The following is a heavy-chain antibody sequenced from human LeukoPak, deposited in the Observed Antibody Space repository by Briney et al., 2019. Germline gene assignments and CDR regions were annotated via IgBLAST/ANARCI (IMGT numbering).Heavy chain of an antibody. D-gene: IGHD6-6*01. CDR2: INGDGRST. V-gene: IGHV3-74*03. J-gene: IGHJ4*02. CDR1: GFTFSSYW. Sequence: PGGSLRLSCVVSGFTFSSYWMHWVHQAPGKGLVWVSRINGDGRSTVYADSVKGRFTISRDNAKNTLYVQMNSLRAEDTAVYYCARFRYSSSDLDYWGQGTLVTVAS. CDR3: ARFRYSSSDLDY.